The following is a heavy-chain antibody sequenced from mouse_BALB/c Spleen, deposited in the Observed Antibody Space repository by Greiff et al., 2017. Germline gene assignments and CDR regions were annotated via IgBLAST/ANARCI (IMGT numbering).Heavy chain of an antibody. J-gene: IGHJ2*01. CDR3: ARDRGGDYFDY. CDR2: IRNKANGYTT. D-gene: IGHD1-1*02. V-gene: IGHV7-3*02. Sequence: EVKLMESGGGLVQPGGSLRLSCATSGFTFTDYYMSWVRQPPGKALEWLGFIRNKANGYTTEYSASVKGRFTISRDNSQSILYLQMNTLRAEDSATYYCARDRGGDYFDYWGQGTTLTVSS. CDR1: GFTFTDYY.